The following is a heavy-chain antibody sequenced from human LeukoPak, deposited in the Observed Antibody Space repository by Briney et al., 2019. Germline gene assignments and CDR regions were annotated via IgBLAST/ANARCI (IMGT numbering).Heavy chain of an antibody. V-gene: IGHV4-39*07. CDR3: ASTVDYYDSSGYPFDY. CDR2: IYYSGST. CDR1: GGSISSSSYY. Sequence: SETLSLTCTVSGGSISSSSYYWGRIRQPPGKGLEWIGSIYYSGSTCYNPSLKSRVTISVDTSKNQFSLKLSSVTAADTAVYYCASTVDYYDSSGYPFDYWGQGTLVTVSS. D-gene: IGHD3-22*01. J-gene: IGHJ4*02.